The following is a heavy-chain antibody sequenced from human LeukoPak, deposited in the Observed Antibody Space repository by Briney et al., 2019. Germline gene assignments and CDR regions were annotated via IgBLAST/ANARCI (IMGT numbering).Heavy chain of an antibody. D-gene: IGHD6-13*01. V-gene: IGHV3-23*01. CDR3: TTIPGIAAAGTPQNYYYYYYYMDV. CDR1: GFTFSSYA. CDR2: ISGSGGST. Sequence: GGSLRLSCAASGFTFSSYAMSWVRQAPGKGLEWVSAISGSGGSTYYADSVKGRFTISRDNSKNTLYLQMNSLKTEDTAVYYCTTIPGIAAAGTPQNYYYYYYYMDVWGKETTVTVSS. J-gene: IGHJ6*03.